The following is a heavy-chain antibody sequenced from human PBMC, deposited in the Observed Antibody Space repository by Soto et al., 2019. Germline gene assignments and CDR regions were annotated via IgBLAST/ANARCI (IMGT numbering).Heavy chain of an antibody. Sequence: SETLSLTCTVSGGSISSSSYYWGWIRQPPGKGLEWIGSIYYSGSTYYNPSLKSRVTISVDTSKNQFSLKLSSVTAADTAVYYCARGRPMEYSSSWYWVEGGQFDPWGQGTLVTVSS. CDR3: ARGRPMEYSSSWYWVEGGQFDP. CDR1: GGSISSSSYY. V-gene: IGHV4-39*07. J-gene: IGHJ5*02. D-gene: IGHD6-13*01. CDR2: IYYSGST.